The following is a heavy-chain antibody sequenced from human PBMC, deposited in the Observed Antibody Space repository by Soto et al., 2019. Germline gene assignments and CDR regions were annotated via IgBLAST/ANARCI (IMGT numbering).Heavy chain of an antibody. CDR1: GGSFNDHY. Sequence: PSETLSLTCAVYGGSFNDHYWTWIRQPPGKGLEWIGEVNHRGSTNYNPPLKSRVTISADTSKNQVSLKLTSVTAADTAVYYCVRGISVNVLVQRDAPDKCYFDSWGQGTRVTVSS. D-gene: IGHD6-13*01. J-gene: IGHJ4*02. V-gene: IGHV4-34*01. CDR3: VRGISVNVLVQRDAPDKCYFDS. CDR2: VNHRGST.